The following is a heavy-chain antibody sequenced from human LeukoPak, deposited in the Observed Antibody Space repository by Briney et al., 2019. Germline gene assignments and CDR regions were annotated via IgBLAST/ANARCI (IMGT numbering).Heavy chain of an antibody. Sequence: GGSLRLSCVASGFVFSSFAMSWVRQAPGKGLEWDSGLTGSGSTYHADSVKGRFTISRDNSKNTLSLQMDSLRAEDTAVYYCAKMKGWRLYDYCMDVWGKGTTVTVSS. V-gene: IGHV3-23*01. CDR3: AKMKGWRLYDYCMDV. CDR2: LTGSGST. J-gene: IGHJ6*03. CDR1: GFVFSSFA. D-gene: IGHD2-15*01.